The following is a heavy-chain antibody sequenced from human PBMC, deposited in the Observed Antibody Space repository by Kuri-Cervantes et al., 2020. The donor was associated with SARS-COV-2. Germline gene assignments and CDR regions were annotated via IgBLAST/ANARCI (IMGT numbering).Heavy chain of an antibody. J-gene: IGHJ4*02. CDR2: VRGKANNYAT. CDR3: ATGPGLVAQFDY. D-gene: IGHD3/OR15-3a*01. Sequence: GESLKISCEVSGFLFSDSAIHWVRQASGKGLEWVGRVRGKANNYATAYAVSVKGRFTISRDDSKNMAYLQMNSLKTEDTAVYYCATGPGLVAQFDYWGQGTLVTVSS. CDR1: GFLFSDSA. V-gene: IGHV3-73*01.